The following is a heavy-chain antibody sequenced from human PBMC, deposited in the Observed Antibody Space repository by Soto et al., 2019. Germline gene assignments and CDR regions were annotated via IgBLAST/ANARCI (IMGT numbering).Heavy chain of an antibody. V-gene: IGHV4-39*01. Sequence: SETLSLTCTVSGGSISSGGYYWSWIRQHPGKGLEWIGYIYYSGSTHYNPSLKSRVTISVDTSKNQFSLKLSSVTAADTAVYYCARHYSLDWFDPWGQGTLVTVSS. J-gene: IGHJ5*02. D-gene: IGHD4-4*01. CDR3: ARHYSLDWFDP. CDR1: GGSISSGGYY. CDR2: IYYSGST.